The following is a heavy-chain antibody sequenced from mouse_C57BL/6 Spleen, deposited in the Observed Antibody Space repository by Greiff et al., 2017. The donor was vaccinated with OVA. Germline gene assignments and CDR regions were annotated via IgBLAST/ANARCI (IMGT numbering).Heavy chain of an antibody. CDR2: IDPETGGT. Sequence: QVQLQQSGAELVRPGASVTLSCKASGYTFTDYEMHWVKQTPVHGLEWIGAIDPETGGTAYNQKFKGKAILTADKSSSTAYMELRSLTSEDSAVYYCTREGLGGYFGVWGTGTTVTVSS. J-gene: IGHJ1*03. V-gene: IGHV1-15*01. CDR1: GYTFTDYE. CDR3: TREGLGGYFGV. D-gene: IGHD3-1*01.